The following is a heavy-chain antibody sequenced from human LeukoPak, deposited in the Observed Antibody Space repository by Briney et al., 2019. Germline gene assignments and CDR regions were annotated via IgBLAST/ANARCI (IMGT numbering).Heavy chain of an antibody. D-gene: IGHD3-9*01. Sequence: SETLSLTCTVSGGSISNYYWSWIRQPPGKGLEWIGYIYYSGSTNYNPSLKSRVTISVDTSKNQFSLKLSSVTAADTAVYYCARTAYYYDILTIFYYFDYWGQGTLVTVSS. CDR3: ARTAYYYDILTIFYYFDY. CDR1: GGSISNYY. J-gene: IGHJ4*02. CDR2: IYYSGST. V-gene: IGHV4-59*01.